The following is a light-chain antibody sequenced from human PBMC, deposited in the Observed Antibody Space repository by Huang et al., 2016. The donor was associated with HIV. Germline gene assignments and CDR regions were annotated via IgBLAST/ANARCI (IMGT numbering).Light chain of an antibody. V-gene: IGKV3-15*01. CDR1: QSVSDN. J-gene: IGKJ4*01. CDR2: GAS. Sequence: EIVLTQSPPTLSVSPGERAALSCRASQSVSDNLAWDQQKPGQAPRVLIDGASTRATGIPARFSGSGSETEFTLTIRSLQSEDVAVYYCQQYSRWPPAFGGGTKVEIK. CDR3: QQYSRWPPA.